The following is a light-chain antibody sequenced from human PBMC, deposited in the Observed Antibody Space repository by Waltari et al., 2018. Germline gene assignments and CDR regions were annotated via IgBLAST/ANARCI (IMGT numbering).Light chain of an antibody. Sequence: QSALTQPASVSGSTGQSITISCTGTSSDVGGYNSVSWYQQLPGKAPKLMIYDVSERPSGVSIRFSGSKSGNTASLTISGLQAEDEADYYCSSYTSSSTSYVIFGGGTKLTVL. V-gene: IGLV2-14*01. J-gene: IGLJ2*01. CDR2: DVS. CDR1: SSDVGGYNS. CDR3: SSYTSSSTSYVI.